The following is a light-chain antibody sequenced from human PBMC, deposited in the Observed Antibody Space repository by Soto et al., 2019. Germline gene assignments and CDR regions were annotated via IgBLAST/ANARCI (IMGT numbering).Light chain of an antibody. J-gene: IGKJ2*01. V-gene: IGKV1-5*01. CDR1: QSISTW. CDR3: QQYNIYPYT. Sequence: DIQMTQSPITLSTSVGDRVTITCRASQSISTWLAWYQQKPGKAPNLLISDASSLESGVTSRFSGSGSGTEFTLTISSLQPDDFATYYCQQYNIYPYTFGQGTKLEIK. CDR2: DAS.